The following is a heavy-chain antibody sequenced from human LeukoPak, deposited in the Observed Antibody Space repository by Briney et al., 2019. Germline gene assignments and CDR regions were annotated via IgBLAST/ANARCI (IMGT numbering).Heavy chain of an antibody. V-gene: IGHV1-24*01. CDR1: GYTFTGYY. J-gene: IGHJ4*02. Sequence: ASVKVSCKASGYTFTGYYMHWVRQAPGKGLEWMGGLDPEDGETIYAQKFQGRVTMTEDTSTDTAYMELSSLRSEDTAVYYCATDLFALGPHPLYSGSYRGYWGQGTLVTVSS. CDR2: LDPEDGET. CDR3: ATDLFALGPHPLYSGSYRGY. D-gene: IGHD1-26*01.